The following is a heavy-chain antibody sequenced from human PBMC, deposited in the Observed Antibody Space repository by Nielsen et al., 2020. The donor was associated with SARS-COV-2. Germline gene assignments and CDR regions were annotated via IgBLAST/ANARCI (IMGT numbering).Heavy chain of an antibody. CDR3: ARVGGVEFDY. V-gene: IGHV4-59*01. Sequence: GPLRLSCTVSGGSISSYYWSWIRQPPGKGLEWIGYIYYSGSTNYNPSLKSRVTISVDTSKNQFSLKLSSVTAADTAVYYCARVGGVEFDYWGQGTLVTVSS. CDR1: GGSISSYY. D-gene: IGHD3-16*01. J-gene: IGHJ4*02. CDR2: IYYSGST.